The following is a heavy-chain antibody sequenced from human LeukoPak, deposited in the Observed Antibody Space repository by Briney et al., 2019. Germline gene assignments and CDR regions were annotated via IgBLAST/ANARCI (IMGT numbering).Heavy chain of an antibody. D-gene: IGHD2-15*01. CDR2: ISGSGMSI. V-gene: IGHV3-11*04. Sequence: PGGSLRLSCAASGFTFSNAWMSWVRQAPGKGLEWVSYISGSGMSIHYADSVKGRFTISRDNAKNSLYLQMNSLRADDTAVYYCARETYCSGGSCYKGNAFDIWGQGTMVTVSS. CDR3: ARETYCSGGSCYKGNAFDI. CDR1: GFTFSNAW. J-gene: IGHJ3*02.